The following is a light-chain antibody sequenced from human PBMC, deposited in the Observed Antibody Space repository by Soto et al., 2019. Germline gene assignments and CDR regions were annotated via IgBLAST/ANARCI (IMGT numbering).Light chain of an antibody. J-gene: IGLJ3*02. Sequence: QCALTQPASVSGSAGQSITICCTGTSSDVGSYNLVSWYQQHPGKAPKLVIYEGSKRPSGVSNRLPGSKSGNTASLTIAGLQAEDEADYYCCSYAGSSTWVFGGGTKVTVL. V-gene: IGLV2-23*01. CDR3: CSYAGSSTWV. CDR1: SSDVGSYNL. CDR2: EGS.